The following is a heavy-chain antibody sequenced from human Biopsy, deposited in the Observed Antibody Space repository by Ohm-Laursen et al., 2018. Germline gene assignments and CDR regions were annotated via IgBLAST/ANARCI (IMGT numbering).Heavy chain of an antibody. CDR1: GGSVSSGGFY. J-gene: IGHJ2*01. Sequence: SDTLSLTCTVSGGSVSSGGFYWSWLRQHPGKGLEWIGYIYYSGTTYYNPSLKSLVTISVDTSKNQFSLKLNSVTAADTAVYYCARRPYGGTRYWYFDLWGRGTLVTVSS. CDR2: IYYSGTT. CDR3: ARRPYGGTRYWYFDL. V-gene: IGHV4-31*01. D-gene: IGHD4-23*01.